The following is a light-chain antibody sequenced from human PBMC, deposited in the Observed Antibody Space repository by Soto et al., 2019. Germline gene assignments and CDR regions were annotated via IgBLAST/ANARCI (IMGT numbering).Light chain of an antibody. V-gene: IGKV3-20*01. CDR1: QSVSSSY. Sequence: EIVLTQSPGTLSLSPGERPTLSCRASQSVSSSYLAWYQQKPGQAPRXXIYGASSRATGIPDRFSGSGSGTEFTLTISSLQSEDFAVYYCQQYDNWPLTFGGGTKVDIK. CDR2: GAS. CDR3: QQYDNWPLT. J-gene: IGKJ4*01.